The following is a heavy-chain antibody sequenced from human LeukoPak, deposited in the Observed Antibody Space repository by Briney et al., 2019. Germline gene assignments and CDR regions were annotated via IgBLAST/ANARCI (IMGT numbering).Heavy chain of an antibody. D-gene: IGHD5-18*01. V-gene: IGHV4-39*07. CDR3: AREPDVDTAIPPAPRGDN. Sequence: NPSETLSLTCTVSGGSISSSSYYWGWIRQPPGKGLEWIGSIYYSGSTYYNPSLKSRVTISVDTSKNQFSLKLSSVTAADTAVYYCAREPDVDTAIPPAPRGDNWGQGTLVTVSS. CDR2: IYYSGST. CDR1: GGSISSSSYY. J-gene: IGHJ4*02.